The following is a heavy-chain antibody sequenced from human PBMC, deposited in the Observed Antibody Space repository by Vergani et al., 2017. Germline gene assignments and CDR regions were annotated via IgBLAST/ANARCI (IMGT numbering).Heavy chain of an antibody. CDR1: GGSISSYY. J-gene: IGHJ5*02. CDR3: ARVLGGRRLSNLFDR. Sequence: QVQLQESGPGLVKPSETLSLTCTVSGGSISSYYWSWIRQPPGKGLEWIGYIYYSGSTNYNPSLKSRVTISVDTSKNQFSLKLSSVTAADTAVYYCARVLGGRRLSNLFDRWGQGALVTVSS. CDR2: IYYSGST. V-gene: IGHV4-59*01. D-gene: IGHD3-16*01.